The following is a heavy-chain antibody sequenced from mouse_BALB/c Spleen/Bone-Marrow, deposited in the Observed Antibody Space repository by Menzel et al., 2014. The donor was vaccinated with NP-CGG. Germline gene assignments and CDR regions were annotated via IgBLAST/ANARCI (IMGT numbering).Heavy chain of an antibody. CDR1: GFTFTDYY. CDR3: ARDKGRVFFDY. Sequence: EVKLQESGGGLVQPGGSLRLSCATSGFTFTDYYMNWVRQPPGKALEWLGFIRNKANGHTTEYSASVKSRFTISRDNFQNILYLQMNTLRADDSATYYCARDKGRVFFDYWGQGTTLTVSS. CDR2: IRNKANGHTT. V-gene: IGHV7-3*02. J-gene: IGHJ2*01.